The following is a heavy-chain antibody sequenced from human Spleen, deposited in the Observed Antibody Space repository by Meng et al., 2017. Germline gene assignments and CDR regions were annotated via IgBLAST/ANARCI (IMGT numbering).Heavy chain of an antibody. CDR1: GDFISRGDYY. J-gene: IGHJ6*02. CDR2: IYHSGTT. V-gene: IGHV4-31*01. CDR3: ARGYYSSGMDV. D-gene: IGHD3-10*01. Sequence: QVQLQESGPGLVKPSQTLSLTCTVSGDFISRGDYYWSWIRQPPGKGLEWIGYIYHSGTTYYNPSLKSPVTISVDTSKNQFSLDVRSVTAADTAVYYCARGYYSSGMDVWGQGTTVTVSS.